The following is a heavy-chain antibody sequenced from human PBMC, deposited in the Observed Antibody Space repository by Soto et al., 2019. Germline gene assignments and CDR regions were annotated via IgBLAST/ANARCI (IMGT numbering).Heavy chain of an antibody. V-gene: IGHV4-4*07. Sequence: PSETLSLTCNVSGDSMTKYYWSWIRQPAGKGLEWIGRVYTSGGTNYNPSLKSRVTMSIDTSNNHFSLSLKSVTAADTAVYYCARTIGAAYYFDFWGQGALVTVSS. CDR1: GDSMTKYY. CDR2: VYTSGGT. J-gene: IGHJ4*02. D-gene: IGHD6-13*01. CDR3: ARTIGAAYYFDF.